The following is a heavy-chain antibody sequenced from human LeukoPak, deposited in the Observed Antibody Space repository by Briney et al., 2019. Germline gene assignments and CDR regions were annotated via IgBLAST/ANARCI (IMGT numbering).Heavy chain of an antibody. Sequence: SEALSLTCTVSGGSISSGSHYWSWMRQPAGMGLEWIGRIYTSGSTNYNPSLKSRVTISIDTSKNQCSLKLSSVTAADTAVYYCAMGNYRGFDDWGQRALVTVSS. CDR3: AMGNYRGFDD. CDR1: GGSISSGSHY. V-gene: IGHV4-61*02. J-gene: IGHJ4*02. D-gene: IGHD5-24*01. CDR2: IYTSGST.